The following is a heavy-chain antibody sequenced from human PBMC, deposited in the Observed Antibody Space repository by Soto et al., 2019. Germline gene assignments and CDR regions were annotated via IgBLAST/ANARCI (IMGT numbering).Heavy chain of an antibody. D-gene: IGHD3-22*01. Sequence: EVQLVESGGGLVQPGGSLRLSCADSGFTFSSYWMHWVRQAPGKGLVWVSRVNSDGSSTNYADSVKGRFTISRDNAKNTLYLQMNSLRVEDTAVYYCARKYNYESSGYYYWGQGTLVTVSS. CDR3: ARKYNYESSGYYY. CDR2: VNSDGSST. J-gene: IGHJ4*02. V-gene: IGHV3-74*01. CDR1: GFTFSSYW.